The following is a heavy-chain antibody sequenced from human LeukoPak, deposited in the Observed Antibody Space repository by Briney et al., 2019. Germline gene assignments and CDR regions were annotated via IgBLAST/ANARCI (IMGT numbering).Heavy chain of an antibody. CDR2: ISGSGGST. Sequence: GGTLRLSCAASGFTFSSYAMTWIRQAPGKGLEWVSAISGSGGSTYYADSVRGRFTISRDNSKNTLYLQMNSPTAEETAVYYCAKGGGVGATRCYFDYWGQGTLVTVSS. CDR1: GFTFSSYA. V-gene: IGHV3-23*01. D-gene: IGHD1-26*01. CDR3: AKGGGVGATRCYFDY. J-gene: IGHJ4*02.